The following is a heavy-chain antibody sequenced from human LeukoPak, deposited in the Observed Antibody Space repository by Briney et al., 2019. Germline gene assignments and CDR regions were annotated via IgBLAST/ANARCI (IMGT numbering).Heavy chain of an antibody. CDR2: INHSGST. J-gene: IGHJ4*02. V-gene: IGHV4-34*01. CDR3: ARVGLATPDY. Sequence: SGTLSLTCAVYGGSFSGYYWSWIRQPPGKGLEWIGEINHSGSTNHNPSLKSRVTISVDTSKNQFSLKLSSVTAADTAVYYCARVGLATPDYWGQGTLVTVSS. CDR1: GGSFSGYY. D-gene: IGHD3-16*01.